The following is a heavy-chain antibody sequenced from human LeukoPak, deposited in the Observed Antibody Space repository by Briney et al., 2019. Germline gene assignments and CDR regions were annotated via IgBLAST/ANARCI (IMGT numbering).Heavy chain of an antibody. J-gene: IGHJ6*02. CDR1: GGSISSYY. CDR2: IYYSGST. V-gene: IGHV4-59*01. CDR3: AREGYCSGGNCYRFAMDV. Sequence: KPSETLSLTCTVSGGSISSYYWSWIRQPPGKGLEWIGYIYYSGSTNYNPSLKSRVTTSVDTSKNQFPLKLTSVTAADTAVYYCAREGYCSGGNCYRFAMDVWGQGTTVTVSS. D-gene: IGHD2-15*01.